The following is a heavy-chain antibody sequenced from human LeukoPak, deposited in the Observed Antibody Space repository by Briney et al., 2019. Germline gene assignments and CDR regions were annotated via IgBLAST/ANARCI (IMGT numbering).Heavy chain of an antibody. CDR1: GFTFSGFW. CDR2: IKEDGSEK. J-gene: IGHJ4*02. CDR3: AMTGAYSGAFDY. D-gene: IGHD1-26*01. V-gene: IGHV3-7*01. Sequence: GGSLRLSCATSGFTFSGFWMSWIRQAPGRGLEWVANIKEDGSEKSYVDSVKGRFTISRDNAKNSLLLQVRSLRAEDTAVYYCAMTGAYSGAFDYWGQGTLVTVSS.